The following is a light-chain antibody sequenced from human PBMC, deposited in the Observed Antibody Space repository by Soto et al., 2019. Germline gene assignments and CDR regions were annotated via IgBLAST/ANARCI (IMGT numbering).Light chain of an antibody. J-gene: IGLJ3*02. CDR3: QVWDSSSDHWV. V-gene: IGLV3-21*04. Sequence: SCELTQPPSVSVAPGKTARITCGGNNIGSKSGHWYQQKPGQAPVLVIYYDSDRPSGIPERFSGSNSGNTATLTISRVEAGDEADYYCQVWDSSSDHWVFGGGTKLTVL. CDR1: NIGSKS. CDR2: YDS.